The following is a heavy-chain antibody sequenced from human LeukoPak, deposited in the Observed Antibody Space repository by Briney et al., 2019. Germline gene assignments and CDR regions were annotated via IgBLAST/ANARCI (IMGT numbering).Heavy chain of an antibody. D-gene: IGHD2-2*01. CDR3: ARGVVVPSLRAYYYGMDV. CDR1: GGSFSGYY. J-gene: IGHJ6*02. V-gene: IGHV4-34*01. CDR2: INHSGST. Sequence: PSETLSLTCAVYGGSFSGYYWSWIRQPPGKGLEWIGEINHSGSTYYNPSLKSRVTISVDRSKNQFSLKLSSVTAADTAVYYCARGVVVPSLRAYYYGMDVWGQGTTVTVSS.